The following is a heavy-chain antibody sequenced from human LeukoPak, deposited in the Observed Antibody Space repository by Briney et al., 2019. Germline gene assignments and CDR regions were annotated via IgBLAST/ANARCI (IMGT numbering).Heavy chain of an antibody. D-gene: IGHD3-10*01. CDR3: ASGDYSGTKPDPIDM. V-gene: IGHV1-8*03. CDR1: GYTFTSYD. CDR2: MNPNSGNT. J-gene: IGHJ3*02. Sequence: GASVKVSCKASGYTFTSYDINWVRQATGQGLEWMGWMNPNSGNTGYAQKFQGRVTITRNTSISTAYMELSSLRSEDTAVYYCASGDYSGTKPDPIDMWGQGTMVTVSS.